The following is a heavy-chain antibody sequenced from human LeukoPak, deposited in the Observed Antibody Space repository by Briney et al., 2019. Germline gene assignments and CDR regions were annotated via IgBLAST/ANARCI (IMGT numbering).Heavy chain of an antibody. V-gene: IGHV4-59*01. CDR2: IYYSGST. CDR3: ARQGDGYNADAFDI. CDR1: GGSISSYY. D-gene: IGHD5-24*01. Sequence: SETLSLTCTVSGGSISSYYWSWIRQPPGKGLEWIGYIYYSGSTNYNPSPKSRVTISVDTSKNQFSLKLSSVTAADTAVYYCARQGDGYNADAFDIWGQGTMVTVSS. J-gene: IGHJ3*02.